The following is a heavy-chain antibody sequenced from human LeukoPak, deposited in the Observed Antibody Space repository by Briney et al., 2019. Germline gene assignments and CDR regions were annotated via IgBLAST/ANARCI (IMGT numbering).Heavy chain of an antibody. Sequence: SETLSLTCTVSGGSVTSGSYYWSWIRQLPGKGLEWIGYISYNGNTYYNPSLKSRVIISRDVSEHQFSLNLISVTAADTAVYYCARRVVVAGYFDYWGQGTLVTVSS. V-gene: IGHV4-31*03. CDR3: ARRVVVAGYFDY. CDR2: ISYNGNT. D-gene: IGHD2-15*01. CDR1: GGSVTSGSYY. J-gene: IGHJ4*02.